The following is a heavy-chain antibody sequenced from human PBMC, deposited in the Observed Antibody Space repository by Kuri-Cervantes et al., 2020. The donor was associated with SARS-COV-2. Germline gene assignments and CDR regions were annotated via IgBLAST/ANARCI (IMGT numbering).Heavy chain of an antibody. CDR1: EFIFVNAW. CDR2: ISSSSSYI. J-gene: IGHJ6*02. CDR3: ARDFHYGSGSYYNYYYYGMDV. V-gene: IGHV3-21*01. D-gene: IGHD3-10*01. Sequence: GESLKISCAASEFIFVNAWMNWVRQAPGKGLEWVSSISSSSSYIYYADSVKGRFTISRDNAKNSLYLQMNSLRAEDTAVYYCARDFHYGSGSYYNYYYYGMDVWGQGTTVTVSS.